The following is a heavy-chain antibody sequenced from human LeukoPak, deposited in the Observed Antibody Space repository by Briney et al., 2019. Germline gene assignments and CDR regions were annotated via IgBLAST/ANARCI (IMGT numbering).Heavy chain of an antibody. V-gene: IGHV3-53*01. D-gene: IGHD3-10*01. J-gene: IGHJ6*03. CDR2: IYSGGST. CDR3: ARVRATMVRGVILGGYYYYMDV. CDR1: GFTVSSNY. Sequence: GGSLRLSCAASGFTVSSNYMSWVRQAPGKGLEWVSVIYSGGSTYYADSVKGRFTISRDNSKNTLYLQMNSLRAEDTAVYYCARVRATMVRGVILGGYYYYMDVWGKGTTVTISS.